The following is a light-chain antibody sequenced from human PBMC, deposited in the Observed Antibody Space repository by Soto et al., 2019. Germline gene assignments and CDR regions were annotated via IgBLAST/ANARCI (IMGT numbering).Light chain of an antibody. Sequence: DIQMTQSPSTLSASVGDRVTITCRASQSISVWLTWYQQKPGKAPKMLIYDASILKSGVPSRFSGSGSGTEFTLTISSLQPDDFATYYGQQYNSYSTWTFGQGTEVESK. J-gene: IGKJ1*01. CDR1: QSISVW. CDR2: DAS. CDR3: QQYNSYSTWT. V-gene: IGKV1-5*01.